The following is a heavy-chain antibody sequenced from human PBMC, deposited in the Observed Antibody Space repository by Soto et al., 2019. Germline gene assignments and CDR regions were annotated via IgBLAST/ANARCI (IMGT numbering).Heavy chain of an antibody. Sequence: ASVKVSCKASGYTFTGYYMHWVRQAPGQGLEWMGWISAYNGNTNYAQKLQGRVTMTTDTSTSTAYMELRSLRSDDTAVYYCARVSPPWLARSIDYWGQGTLVTVSS. CDR3: ARVSPPWLARSIDY. V-gene: IGHV1-18*04. D-gene: IGHD6-19*01. CDR2: ISAYNGNT. CDR1: GYTFTGYY. J-gene: IGHJ4*02.